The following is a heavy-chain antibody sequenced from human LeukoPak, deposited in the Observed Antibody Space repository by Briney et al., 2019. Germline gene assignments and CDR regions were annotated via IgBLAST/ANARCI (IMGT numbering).Heavy chain of an antibody. V-gene: IGHV1-2*06. Sequence: APVKVSCKASGYTFADYYMHWVRQAPGQGLEWMGRMSPTSGGTNYAPKFQGRVTMTRDTSISTAYMELSSLRSDDTAIYYCARDDGLDYWGHGTLVT. CDR3: ARDDGLDY. CDR2: MSPTSGGT. J-gene: IGHJ4*01. CDR1: GYTFADYY.